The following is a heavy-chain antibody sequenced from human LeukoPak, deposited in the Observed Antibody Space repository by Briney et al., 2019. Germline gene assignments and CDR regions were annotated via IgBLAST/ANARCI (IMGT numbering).Heavy chain of an antibody. CDR1: GHTFTSYY. Sequence: ASVKVSCKASGHTFTSYYMHWVRQAPGQGLEWMGIINPSGGSTSYAQKFQGRITMTRDTSTSTVYMELSSLRSEDTAVYYCAGGGGILTGPYYFDYWGQGTLVTVSS. J-gene: IGHJ4*02. D-gene: IGHD3-9*01. CDR2: INPSGGST. CDR3: AGGGGILTGPYYFDY. V-gene: IGHV1-46*01.